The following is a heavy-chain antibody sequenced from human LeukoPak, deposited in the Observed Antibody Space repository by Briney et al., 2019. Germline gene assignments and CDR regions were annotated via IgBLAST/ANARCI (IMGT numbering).Heavy chain of an antibody. J-gene: IGHJ3*02. CDR2: IIPILGIA. CDR1: GGTFSSYA. Sequence: ASVKVSCKASGGTFSSYAISWVRQAPGQGLEWMGRIIPILGIANYAQKFQGRVTITADKSTSTAYMEPSSLRSEDTAVYYCARDLKDIVVVVAALDAFDIWGQGTMVTVSS. CDR3: ARDLKDIVVVVAALDAFDI. V-gene: IGHV1-69*04. D-gene: IGHD2-15*01.